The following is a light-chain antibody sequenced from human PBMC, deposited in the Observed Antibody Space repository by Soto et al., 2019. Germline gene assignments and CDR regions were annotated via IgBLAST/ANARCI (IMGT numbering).Light chain of an antibody. V-gene: IGLV2-23*02. CDR3: CSYAGSSTSYV. Sequence: QSALTQPASVSGSPGQSITISCTGTSSDVGGYNLVSWYQQQPGKAPKLMTYEVTKRPSGVSNRFSGSKSGNTATLTISGLQAEDEADYYCCSYAGSSTSYVFGTGTKVTVL. CDR1: SSDVGGYNL. J-gene: IGLJ1*01. CDR2: EVT.